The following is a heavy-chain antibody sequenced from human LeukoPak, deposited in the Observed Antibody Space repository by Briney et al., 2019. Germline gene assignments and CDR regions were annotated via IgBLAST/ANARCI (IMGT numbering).Heavy chain of an antibody. CDR2: IYTSGSI. CDR1: GGSISSYY. V-gene: IGHV4-4*07. J-gene: IGHJ6*03. Sequence: SETLSLTCTVSGGSISSYYWSWIRQPAGKGLEWIGRIYTSGSINYNPSLKSRVTMSVDTSKNQFSLKLSSVTAADTAVYYCPLTSRYYYMDVWGKGTTVTVSS. CDR3: PLTSRYYYMDV.